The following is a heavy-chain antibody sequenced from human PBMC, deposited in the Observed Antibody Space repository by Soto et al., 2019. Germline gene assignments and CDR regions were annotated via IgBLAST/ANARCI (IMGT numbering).Heavy chain of an antibody. V-gene: IGHV3-15*01. Sequence: EVQLVESGGGLVKPGGSLRLSCAASGISLSSAWMDWVRQAPGKGLEWVGRIKSKTDGGTTDFAAPVKGRFTISRDDSGNTLFLQLNNLETEDTAMYYCPIEMRHSNGWYGPFNIWGQGAMITVSS. D-gene: IGHD6-19*01. CDR2: IKSKTDGGTT. CDR3: PIEMRHSNGWYGPFNI. CDR1: GISLSSAW. J-gene: IGHJ3*02.